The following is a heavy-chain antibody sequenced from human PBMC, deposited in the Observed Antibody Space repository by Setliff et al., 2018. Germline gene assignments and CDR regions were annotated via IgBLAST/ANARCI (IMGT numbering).Heavy chain of an antibody. D-gene: IGHD1-26*01. CDR3: ARTIVGGATRLDY. CDR1: GYTFTGYY. J-gene: IGHJ4*02. Sequence: ASVKVSCKASGYTFTGYYMHWVRQAPGQGLEWMGWINPNSGGTNYAQTFQGRVTMTRDTSISTAYMELNRLRSDDTAVYYCARTIVGGATRLDYWGLGTLVTVSS. V-gene: IGHV1-2*02. CDR2: INPNSGGT.